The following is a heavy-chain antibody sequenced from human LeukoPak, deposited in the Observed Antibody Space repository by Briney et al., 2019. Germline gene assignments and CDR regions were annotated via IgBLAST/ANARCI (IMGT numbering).Heavy chain of an antibody. J-gene: IGHJ6*02. CDR1: GFTFNDYY. Sequence: PGGSLRLSCAASGFTFNDYYMSWIRQAPGKGLEWVSYISSSSSYTNYADSVKGRFTISRDNAKNSLYLQMNSLRAEDTAVYYCARSRYYGSGIVDVWGQGTTVTVSS. CDR2: ISSSSSYT. CDR3: ARSRYYGSGIVDV. V-gene: IGHV3-11*06. D-gene: IGHD3-10*01.